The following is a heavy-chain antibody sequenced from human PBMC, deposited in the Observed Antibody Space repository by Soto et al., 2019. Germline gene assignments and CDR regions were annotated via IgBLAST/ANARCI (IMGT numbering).Heavy chain of an antibody. CDR1: GYTFTGYY. CDR2: INPNSGGT. D-gene: IGHD1-7*01. CDR3: ARNLHWNYVKINWFDP. V-gene: IGHV1-2*02. Sequence: QVQLVQSGAEVKKPGASVKVSCKASGYTFTGYYMHWVRQAPGQGLEWMGWINPNSGGTNYAQKFQGRVTMTRDTSISTAYMKLSRLRSDDTAVYYCARNLHWNYVKINWFDPWGQGTLVTVSS. J-gene: IGHJ5*02.